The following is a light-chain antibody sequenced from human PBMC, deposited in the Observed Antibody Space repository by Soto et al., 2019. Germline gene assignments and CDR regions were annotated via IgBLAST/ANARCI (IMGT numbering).Light chain of an antibody. V-gene: IGKV1-39*01. J-gene: IGKJ1*01. Sequence: DIQRTQSPSSLSASVRDRVTITCRARQSSSTYLNWYQQKPGKVPKHMIYAASTMQSGVPSRLSGSGPGTYFTLTISSLQPEDIATYYCQQRYTSPWTFAHGTQVQIK. CDR2: AAS. CDR1: QSSSTY. CDR3: QQRYTSPWT.